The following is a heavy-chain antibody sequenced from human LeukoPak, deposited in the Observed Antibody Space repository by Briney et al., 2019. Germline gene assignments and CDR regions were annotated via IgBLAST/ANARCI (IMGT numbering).Heavy chain of an antibody. CDR2: ISGSGAST. Sequence: GGSLRLSRAASGFSFSSYGMSWVRQAPGKGLEWVLGISGSGASTYYADSVKGRFTISRDNSKNTLHLQMNSLRAEDTAVYYCARPYYYDSSGYRPIGYWGQGTLVTVSS. V-gene: IGHV3-23*01. J-gene: IGHJ4*02. D-gene: IGHD3-22*01. CDR1: GFSFSSYG. CDR3: ARPYYYDSSGYRPIGY.